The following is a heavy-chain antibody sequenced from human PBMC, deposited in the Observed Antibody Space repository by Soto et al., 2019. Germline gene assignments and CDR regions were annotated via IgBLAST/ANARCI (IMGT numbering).Heavy chain of an antibody. V-gene: IGHV1-18*01. Sequence: QVEVVQSGAEVKKPGASVKVSCETSGYTFSSYGTNWVRQAPGHGLEWTGWINNYSGNTKYAQRVQGRITMSTDTSTSTAYREVRSLTYDDTGVYYCARTYYYGSGTHYRYDPWGQGALCTVSS. CDR1: GYTFSSYG. D-gene: IGHD3-10*01. CDR2: INNYSGNT. J-gene: IGHJ5*02. CDR3: ARTYYYGSGTHYRYDP.